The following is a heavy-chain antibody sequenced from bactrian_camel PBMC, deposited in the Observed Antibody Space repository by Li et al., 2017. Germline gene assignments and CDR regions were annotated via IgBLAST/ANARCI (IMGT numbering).Heavy chain of an antibody. CDR1: EHNSNGYC. D-gene: IGHD6*01. CDR2: MYSGTGNT. J-gene: IGHJ4*01. V-gene: IGHV3-2*01. Sequence: VQLVESGGDSVQVGGSLSLSCVASEHNSNGYCMGWFHQAPGKQREAVAAMYSGTGNTYYGDFVKGRFTISQDKGKNTLYLEMSSLQPEDTATYYCAAEGLRGPTYGRRWCGQLLARQYMHWGQGTQVTVS. CDR3: AAEGLRGPTYGRRWCGQLLARQYMH.